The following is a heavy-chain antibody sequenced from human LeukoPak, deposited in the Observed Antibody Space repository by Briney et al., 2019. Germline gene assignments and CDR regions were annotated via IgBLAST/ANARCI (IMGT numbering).Heavy chain of an antibody. CDR1: GFTFSTYA. Sequence: GGSKRLSCAASGFTFSTYAMSWIRQAPGKGLEWVSAISSSGGSSYYADSVKGRFTISRDNAKNSLYLQMNSLRAEDTAVYYCARRGSGYYAWAFDYWGQGTLVTVSS. J-gene: IGHJ4*02. CDR2: ISSSGGSS. D-gene: IGHD3-3*01. CDR3: ARRGSGYYAWAFDY. V-gene: IGHV3-23*01.